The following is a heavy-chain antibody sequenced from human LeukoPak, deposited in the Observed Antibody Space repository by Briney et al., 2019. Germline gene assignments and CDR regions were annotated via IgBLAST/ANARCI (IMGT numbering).Heavy chain of an antibody. V-gene: IGHV3-49*04. Sequence: GGSLRLSCTSSGFSFGDYSMTWVRQAPGKGLEWVGFIRSKAYGGTTEYAASVKGRFTISRNDSKSIAYLQMNSLKTEDTAVYHCASRSGRQWLPYFDYWGQGTLVTVSS. CDR2: IRSKAYGGTT. CDR1: GFSFGDYS. J-gene: IGHJ4*02. CDR3: ASRSGRQWLPYFDY. D-gene: IGHD1-26*01.